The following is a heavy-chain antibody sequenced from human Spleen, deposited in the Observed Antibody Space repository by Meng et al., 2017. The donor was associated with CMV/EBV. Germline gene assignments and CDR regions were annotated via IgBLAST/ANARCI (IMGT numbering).Heavy chain of an antibody. V-gene: IGHV4-34*01. CDR2: SNNRGST. J-gene: IGHJ4*02. CDR1: GGSGSRDD. D-gene: IGHD3-22*01. Sequence: YGGSGSRDDGRRISKPPGKGLEWIGESNNRGSTNYNPSPKSRGTIAVDTAKDQFSLKLSSVTAVDTAVYYCASLNYYDSSGYYWAYWGQGTLVTVSS. CDR3: ASLNYYDSSGYYWAY.